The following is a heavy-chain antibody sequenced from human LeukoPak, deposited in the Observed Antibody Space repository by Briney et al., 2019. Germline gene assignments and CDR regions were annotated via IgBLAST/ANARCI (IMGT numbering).Heavy chain of an antibody. CDR2: ISSNGDNT. CDR3: TRDSALLGVAFDL. V-gene: IGHV3-64D*06. J-gene: IGHJ3*01. CDR1: GFPFNTYA. D-gene: IGHD2-15*01. Sequence: GGSLRLSCSASGFPFNTYAIHWVRQAPGKGLEYVAGISSNGDNTDFADSAKGRFTISRDNPKSTLFLQMNSLRAEDTAVYFCTRDSALLGVAFDLWGQGTVVTVSS.